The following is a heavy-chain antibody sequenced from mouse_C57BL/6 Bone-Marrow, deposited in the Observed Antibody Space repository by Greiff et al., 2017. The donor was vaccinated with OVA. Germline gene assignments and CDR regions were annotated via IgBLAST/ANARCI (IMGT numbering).Heavy chain of an antibody. V-gene: IGHV1-80*01. CDR1: GYAFSSYW. CDR2: IYPGDGDT. D-gene: IGHD2-3*01. Sequence: VKLQESGAELVKPGASVKISCKASGYAFSSYWMNWVKQRPGKGLEWIGQIYPGDGDTNYNGKFKGKATLTADKSSSTAYMQLSSLTSEDSEVYIWARARDGYLSSDSWGQGTTLTVSS. J-gene: IGHJ2*01. CDR3: ARARDGYLSSDS.